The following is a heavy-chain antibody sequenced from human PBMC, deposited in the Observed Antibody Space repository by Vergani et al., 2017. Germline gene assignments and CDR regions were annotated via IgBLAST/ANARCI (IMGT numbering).Heavy chain of an antibody. V-gene: IGHV4-39*01. CDR2: IYYSGST. Sequence: QLQLQESGPGLVKPSETLSLTCTVSGGSISSSSYYWGWIRQPPGKGLEWIGSIYYSGSTYYNPSLKSRVTISVDTSKNQFSLKLSSVTAADTAVYYCARHPVAGPHIGGFDYWGQGTLVTVSS. J-gene: IGHJ4*02. CDR3: ARHPVAGPHIGGFDY. D-gene: IGHD6-19*01. CDR1: GGSISSSSYY.